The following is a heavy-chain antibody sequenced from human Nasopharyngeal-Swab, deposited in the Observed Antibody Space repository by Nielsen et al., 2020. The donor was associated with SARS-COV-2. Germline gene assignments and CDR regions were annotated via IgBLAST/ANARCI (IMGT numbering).Heavy chain of an antibody. CDR2: IYYSGST. J-gene: IGHJ6*02. D-gene: IGHD3-10*01. Sequence: SETLSLTCTVSGGSISSYYWSWIRQPPGKGLEWIGYIYYSGSTNYNPSPKSRVTTSVDTSKNQFSLKLSSVTAADTAVYYCARGDYYGSGSSPYYYYYYGMDVWGQGTTVTVSS. CDR1: GGSISSYY. CDR3: ARGDYYGSGSSPYYYYYYGMDV. V-gene: IGHV4-59*01.